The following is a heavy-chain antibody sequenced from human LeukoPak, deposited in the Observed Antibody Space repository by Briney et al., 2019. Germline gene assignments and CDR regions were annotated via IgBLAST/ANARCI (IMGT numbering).Heavy chain of an antibody. V-gene: IGHV5-51*01. CDR2: IYPGDSDT. CDR1: GYTFTRNW. CDR3: AEASSDTLTGYYFDH. Sequence: GESLKISCKTSGYTFTRNWIGWVRQMPGKGLEWMGIIYPGDSDTRYSPSFQGQVTMSVDKAISTAYLEWSSLKASDTAIYYCAEASSDTLTGYYFDHWGRGTLVTVSS. D-gene: IGHD3-9*01. J-gene: IGHJ4*02.